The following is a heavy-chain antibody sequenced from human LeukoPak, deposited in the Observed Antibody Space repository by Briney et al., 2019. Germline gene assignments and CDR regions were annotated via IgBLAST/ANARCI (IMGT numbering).Heavy chain of an antibody. D-gene: IGHD3-10*01. CDR3: ARDRKGSGSYYPYFDY. J-gene: IGHJ4*02. CDR2: TYYRSKWYN. Sequence: SQTLSLTRAISGDSVSSKNAAWNWIRQSPSRGLEWLGRTYYRSKWYNDYAVSVKSRITINPDTSKNQFSLQLNSVTPEDTAVYYCARDRKGSGSYYPYFDYWGQGTLVTVSS. V-gene: IGHV6-1*01. CDR1: GDSVSSKNAA.